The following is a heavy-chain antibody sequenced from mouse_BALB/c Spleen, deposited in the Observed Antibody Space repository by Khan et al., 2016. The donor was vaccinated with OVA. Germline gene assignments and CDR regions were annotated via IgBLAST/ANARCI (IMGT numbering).Heavy chain of an antibody. CDR2: INPHIGET. Sequence: MQLEESGPELVKPGASVKISCKASGYSFTGYFMNWVMQSHGKSLEWIGRINPHIGETFYNQKFRDKATLTVDESSSTAHMELRSLASEDSAVYYCARTYGSGFDYWGQGTTLTVSS. CDR3: ARTYGSGFDY. D-gene: IGHD1-1*01. CDR1: GYSFTGYF. V-gene: IGHV1-20*02. J-gene: IGHJ2*01.